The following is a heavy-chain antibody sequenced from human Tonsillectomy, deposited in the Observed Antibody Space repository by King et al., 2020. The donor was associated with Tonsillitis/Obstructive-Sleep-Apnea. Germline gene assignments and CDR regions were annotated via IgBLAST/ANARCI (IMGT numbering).Heavy chain of an antibody. CDR2: IYWDDDK. Sequence: TLKESGPTLVQPPQTLTLTCNFSGFSLSTFGEGVGWIRQPPGKALEWLALIYWDDDKRYSPSLKSRLTITRDTSKNQVVLTMTNMDPVDTATYFCAQSVGCRSTSCYPNWFDPWGQGTLGTVSS. CDR1: GFSLSTFGEG. V-gene: IGHV2-5*02. J-gene: IGHJ5*01. CDR3: AQSVGCRSTSCYPNWFDP. D-gene: IGHD2-2*01.